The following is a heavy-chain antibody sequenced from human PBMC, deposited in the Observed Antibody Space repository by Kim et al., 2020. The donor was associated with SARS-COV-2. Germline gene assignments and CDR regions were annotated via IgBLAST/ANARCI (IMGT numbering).Heavy chain of an antibody. CDR3: ARGTRVAVGIWANVPYFDY. CDR1: GDSFSGYY. J-gene: IGHJ4*02. CDR2: YNRRGNT. Sequence: SETLSLTCAVYGDSFSGYYWNWVRQPPGKGLEWIGEYNRRGNTDYNPSLKNRVSISVDTSKNQVSLKLTSMTAADTAVYYCARGTRVAVGIWANVPYFDYWAQGTLVTVSS. D-gene: IGHD3-10*02. V-gene: IGHV4-34*01.